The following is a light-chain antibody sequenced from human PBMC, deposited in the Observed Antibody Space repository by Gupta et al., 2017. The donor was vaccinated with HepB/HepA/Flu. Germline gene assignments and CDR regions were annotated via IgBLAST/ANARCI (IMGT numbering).Light chain of an antibody. CDR1: SSNVGRNN. CDR3: AAWDTSLNVVV. Sequence: QSVLTQSTSLSGTPGQRVTISCSGSSSNVGRNNVNWYQQLPGTAPKLLIYYNDERPSGVPDRISGSKSGTAASLAISGLQSEDEADYYCAAWDTSLNVVVFGGGTKLTVL. V-gene: IGLV1-44*01. J-gene: IGLJ2*01. CDR2: YND.